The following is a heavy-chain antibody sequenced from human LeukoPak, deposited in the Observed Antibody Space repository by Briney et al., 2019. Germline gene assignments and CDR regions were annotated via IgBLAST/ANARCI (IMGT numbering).Heavy chain of an antibody. J-gene: IGHJ4*02. CDR2: ISYDGSNK. Sequence: ERSLRLSCAASGFTFSSYGMHWVRQAPGKGLEWVALISYDGSNKYYADSVKGRFTISRDNSRNTLFLQMNSLRAEDTAVYYCAKTMVRGVLDWSYGFWGQGTLVTVSS. V-gene: IGHV3-30*18. CDR1: GFTFSSYG. CDR3: AKTMVRGVLDWSYGF. D-gene: IGHD3-10*01.